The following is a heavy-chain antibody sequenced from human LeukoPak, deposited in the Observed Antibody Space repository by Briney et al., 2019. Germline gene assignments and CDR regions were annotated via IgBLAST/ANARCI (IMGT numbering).Heavy chain of an antibody. CDR2: IYYSGST. Sequence: PSETLSLTGSGSGGSISSYYWSWIRQPPGKGLEWSGYIYYSGSTNYNPSLKSRVTISVDTSKNPFSLKLSSVTAADTAVYYCAADSSGYYYNYFDYWGQGTLVTVSS. V-gene: IGHV4-59*01. CDR3: AADSSGYYYNYFDY. CDR1: GGSISSYY. J-gene: IGHJ4*02. D-gene: IGHD3-22*01.